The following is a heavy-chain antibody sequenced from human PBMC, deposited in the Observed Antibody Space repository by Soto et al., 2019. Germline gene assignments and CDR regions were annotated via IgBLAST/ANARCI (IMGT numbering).Heavy chain of an antibody. CDR3: ARDSEGYSYGFLSRWFDP. CDR2: IYYSGST. Sequence: NPSETLSLTCTVSGGSISSGDYYWSWIRQPPGKGLEWIGYIYYSGSTYYNPSLKSRVTISIDTSKNQFSLKLSSVTAADTAVYYCARDSEGYSYGFLSRWFDPWGQGTLVTVSS. V-gene: IGHV4-30-4*01. D-gene: IGHD5-18*01. J-gene: IGHJ5*02. CDR1: GGSISSGDYY.